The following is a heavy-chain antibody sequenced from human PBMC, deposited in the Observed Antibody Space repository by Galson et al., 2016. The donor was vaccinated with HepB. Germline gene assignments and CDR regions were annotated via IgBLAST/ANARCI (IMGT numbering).Heavy chain of an antibody. CDR2: ISYDGSNK. CDR1: GFPFSNHG. Sequence: SLRLSCAASGFPFSNHGFHWVRQAPGKGLEWVTVISYDGSNKYYADSVKGRFTISRDNSKNTLYLQMNSLRAEDTAVYYCAKGQYYFDSDSYYADYWGQGTLVTVSS. V-gene: IGHV3-30*18. CDR3: AKGQYYFDSDSYYADY. J-gene: IGHJ4*02. D-gene: IGHD3-10*01.